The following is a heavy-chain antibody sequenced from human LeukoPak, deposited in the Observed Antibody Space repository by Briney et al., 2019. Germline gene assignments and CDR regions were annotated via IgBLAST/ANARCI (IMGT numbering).Heavy chain of an antibody. CDR2: INTDGSST. V-gene: IGHV3-74*01. CDR3: AREYYDFWSGHRTSNWFDP. J-gene: IGHJ5*02. CDR1: GFTFSSYW. Sequence: GGSLRLSCAASGFTFSSYWMHWVRQAPGKGLVWVSRINTDGSSTSYADSVKGQFTISRDNAKNTLYLQMHSLRAEDTPVYYCAREYYDFWSGHRTSNWFDPWGQGTLVTVSS. D-gene: IGHD3-3*01.